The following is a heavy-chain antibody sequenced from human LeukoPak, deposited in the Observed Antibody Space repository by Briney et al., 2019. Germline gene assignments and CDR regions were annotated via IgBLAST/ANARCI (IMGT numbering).Heavy chain of an antibody. CDR2: IRGSGGTT. D-gene: IGHD6-19*01. V-gene: IGHV3-23*01. Sequence: PGGSLRLSCAASGFTFSTYAMSWVRQAPGKGLEWVSAIRGSGGTTYYAESVKGRFTISRDNSKNTLYLQMNSLRAEDTAVYYCARGSSDWYGPFDYWGQGTLVTVS. CDR3: ARGSSDWYGPFDY. J-gene: IGHJ4*02. CDR1: GFTFSTYA.